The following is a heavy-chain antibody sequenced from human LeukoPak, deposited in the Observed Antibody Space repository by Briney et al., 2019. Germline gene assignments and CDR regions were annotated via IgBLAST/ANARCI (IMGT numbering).Heavy chain of an antibody. J-gene: IGHJ6*03. CDR2: ISAYNGNT. Sequence: ASVKVSCKASGYTFTSYGISWVRQAPGQGLEWMGWISAYNGNTNYAQKLQGRVTMTTDTSTSTAYMELRSLRSDDTAGYYCARRSPLAVNYYYYYMDVWGKGTTVTVSS. CDR1: GYTFTSYG. D-gene: IGHD1-1*01. V-gene: IGHV1-18*01. CDR3: ARRSPLAVNYYYYYMDV.